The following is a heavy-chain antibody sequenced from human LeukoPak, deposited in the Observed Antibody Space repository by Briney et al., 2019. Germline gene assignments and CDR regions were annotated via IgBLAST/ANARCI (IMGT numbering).Heavy chain of an antibody. D-gene: IGHD3-3*01. CDR2: IFYGGST. J-gene: IGHJ5*02. Sequence: SETLSLTCTVSGGSIRSSSYYWGWIRQPPGKGLEWIGTIFYGGSTYYNPSLKSRVTISVDTSKNQFSLKLSSVTAAATAVYYCARSSGVVIHNWFDHWGQGTLVTVSS. V-gene: IGHV4-39*01. CDR1: GGSIRSSSYY. CDR3: ARSSGVVIHNWFDH.